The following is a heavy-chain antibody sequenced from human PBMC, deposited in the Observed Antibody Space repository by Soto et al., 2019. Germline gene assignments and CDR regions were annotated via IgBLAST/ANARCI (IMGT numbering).Heavy chain of an antibody. J-gene: IGHJ5*02. CDR1: GFTFSSYG. CDR3: AKDGVVVVITAWFDP. V-gene: IGHV3-30*18. D-gene: IGHD3-22*01. Sequence: GGSLRLSCAASGFTFSSYGMHWVRQAPGKGLEWVAVISYDGSNKYYADSVKGRFTISRDNSKNTLYLQMNSLRAEDTAVYYCAKDGVVVVITAWFDPWGQGTLVTVSS. CDR2: ISYDGSNK.